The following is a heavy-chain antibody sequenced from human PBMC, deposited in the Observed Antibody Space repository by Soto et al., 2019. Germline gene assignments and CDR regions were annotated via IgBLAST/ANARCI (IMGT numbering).Heavy chain of an antibody. V-gene: IGHV3-30-3*01. D-gene: IGHD6-6*01. CDR1: GFTFSSYA. CDR2: ISYDGSNK. CDR3: ARAQYSSSSGNWFDP. Sequence: PGGSLRLSCAASGFTFSSYAMHWVRQAPGKGLEWVAVISYDGSNKYYADSVKGRFTISRDNSKNTLYLQMNSLRAEDTAVYYCARAQYSSSSGNWFDPWGQGXLVTVSS. J-gene: IGHJ5*02.